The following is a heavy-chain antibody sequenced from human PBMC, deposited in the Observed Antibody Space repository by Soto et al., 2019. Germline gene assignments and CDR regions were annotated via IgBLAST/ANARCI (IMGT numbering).Heavy chain of an antibody. Sequence: ASVKVSCKASGYTFTDSYIHWVRQAPGQGLEWMGWINPDSGITNYARKFQGRVTLTGDTSISTAYMELNTLKSDDSALYYCVRDTGRSLASVRFDGWGKGTLVTVSS. CDR3: VRDTGRSLASVRFDG. CDR2: INPDSGIT. V-gene: IGHV1-2*02. D-gene: IGHD1-1*01. J-gene: IGHJ4*02. CDR1: GYTFTDSY.